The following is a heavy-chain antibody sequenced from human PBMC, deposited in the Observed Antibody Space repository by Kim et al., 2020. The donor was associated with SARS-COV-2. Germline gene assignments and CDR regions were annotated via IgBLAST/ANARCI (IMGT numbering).Heavy chain of an antibody. V-gene: IGHV1-46*01. D-gene: IGHD1-26*01. CDR1: GYKFTDYH. CDR3: ASRIGRTPTRDY. J-gene: IGHJ4*02. CDR2: IIPSDGGA. Sequence: ASVKVSCKASGYKFTDYHIHWVRQAPGQGLEWMGVIIPSDGGANYAQSFQGRVSMTRDTSTSTAYMELSSLRSEDTAVYYCASRIGRTPTRDYWGQGTLVTVSS.